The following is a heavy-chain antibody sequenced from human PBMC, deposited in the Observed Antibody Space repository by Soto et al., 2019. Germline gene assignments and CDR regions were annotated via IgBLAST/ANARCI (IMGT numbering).Heavy chain of an antibody. CDR3: ASPLQGATNYYGMDV. J-gene: IGHJ6*02. D-gene: IGHD1-26*01. Sequence: RASVKVSCKASGYTFTSYDINWVRQATGQGLEWMGWMNPNSGNTGYAQKFQGRVTMTRNTSISTAYMELSSLRSEDTAVYYCASPLQGATNYYGMDVWGQGTTVTVSS. V-gene: IGHV1-8*01. CDR1: GYTFTSYD. CDR2: MNPNSGNT.